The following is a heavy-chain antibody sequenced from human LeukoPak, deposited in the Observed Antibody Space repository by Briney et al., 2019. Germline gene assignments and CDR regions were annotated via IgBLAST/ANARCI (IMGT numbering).Heavy chain of an antibody. J-gene: IGHJ5*02. Sequence: SETLSLTCTVSGGSISSYYWSWIRQPPGKGLEWIGYIYYSGSTNYNPSLKSRVTISVDTSKNQFSLKLSSVTAADTAVYYCARARAAGSDPWGQGTLVTVSS. CDR2: IYYSGST. CDR1: GGSISSYY. V-gene: IGHV4-59*01. CDR3: ARARAAGSDP. D-gene: IGHD2-15*01.